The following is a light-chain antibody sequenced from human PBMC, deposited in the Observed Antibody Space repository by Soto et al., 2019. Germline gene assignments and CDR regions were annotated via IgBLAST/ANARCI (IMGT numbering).Light chain of an antibody. Sequence: EIVLMQSPGTLSLYPGERVTLSCRASRSVNNYYLAWYQQKPGPAPRLLSFGASRRATGLTDRIIGSGSGTEYMRTISRLAPEDCGIYYCHKHCRSTERFGQGTKG. CDR3: HKHCRSTER. V-gene: IGKV3-20*01. CDR2: GAS. CDR1: RSVNNYY. J-gene: IGKJ1*01.